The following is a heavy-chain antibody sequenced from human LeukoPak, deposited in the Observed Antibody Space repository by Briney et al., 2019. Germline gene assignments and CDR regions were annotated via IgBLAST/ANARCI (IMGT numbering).Heavy chain of an antibody. V-gene: IGHV3-23*01. CDR1: GFXFTTNA. Sequence: GGSLRLSCAASGFXFTTNAISWVRQAPGKGLEWVSAISGRTGATYYADSEKGRFTISRDNCKSTLYLQMDSLRAEDTAVYYCAKCGNSGCHLIDYWGQGTLVTVSS. CDR2: ISGRTGAT. J-gene: IGHJ4*02. CDR3: AKCGNSGCHLIDY. D-gene: IGHD5-12*01.